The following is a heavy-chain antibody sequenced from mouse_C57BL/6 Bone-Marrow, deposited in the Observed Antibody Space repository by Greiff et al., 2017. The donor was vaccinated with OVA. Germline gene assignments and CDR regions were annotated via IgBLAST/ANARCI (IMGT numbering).Heavy chain of an antibody. J-gene: IGHJ4*01. D-gene: IGHD1-1*01. CDR2: IHPNSGST. V-gene: IGHV1-64*01. CDR3: ARGDFTTVVNYAMDY. Sequence: QVQLQQPGAELVKPGASVKLSCKASGYTFTSYWMHWVKQRPGQGLEWIGMIHPNSGSTNYNEKFKSKATLTVDKSSSTAYMQLSSLTSEHSAVYYCARGDFTTVVNYAMDYWGQGTSVTVSS. CDR1: GYTFTSYW.